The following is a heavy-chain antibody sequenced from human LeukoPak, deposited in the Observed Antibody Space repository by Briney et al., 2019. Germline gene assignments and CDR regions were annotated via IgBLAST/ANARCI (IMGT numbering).Heavy chain of an antibody. CDR3: RAAADLNDY. CDR1: GFTFSGSA. Sequence: GGPLRLSCAAPGFTFSGSAMHWVRKGSGKGLEWLGRIRSKADSYTTAYAASVKGRFIVSRDDSKNTAYLQMSSLKTEDTAVYYCRAAADLNDYWGQGTLVTVSS. V-gene: IGHV3-73*01. D-gene: IGHD6-13*01. J-gene: IGHJ4*02. CDR2: IRSKADSYTT.